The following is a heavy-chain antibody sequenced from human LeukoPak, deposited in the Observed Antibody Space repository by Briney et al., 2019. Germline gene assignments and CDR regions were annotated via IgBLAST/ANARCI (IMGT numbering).Heavy chain of an antibody. CDR2: IYSGGST. D-gene: IGHD6-13*01. CDR1: GFTVSSNY. J-gene: IGHJ4*02. V-gene: IGHV3-66*01. Sequence: PGGPLRLSCAASGFTVSSNYMSWVRQAPGKGLEWVSVIYSGGSTYYADSVKGRFTISRDNSKNTLYLQMNSLRAEDTAVYYCARDTSYSNFDYWGQGTLVTVSS. CDR3: ARDTSYSNFDY.